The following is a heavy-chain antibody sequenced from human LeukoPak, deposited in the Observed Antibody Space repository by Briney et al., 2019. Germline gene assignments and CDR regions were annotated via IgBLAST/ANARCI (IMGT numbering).Heavy chain of an antibody. V-gene: IGHV5-51*01. Sequence: GESLKISCKGSGYSFPNFWIGWVRQMPGKGLEWMGTIYPGDSDTRYSPSFQGQVTISADKSISTAYLQWNSLKASDTAMYYCARQAYGSGSYSAHWGQGTLVTVSS. D-gene: IGHD3-10*01. CDR2: IYPGDSDT. J-gene: IGHJ4*02. CDR1: GYSFPNFW. CDR3: ARQAYGSGSYSAH.